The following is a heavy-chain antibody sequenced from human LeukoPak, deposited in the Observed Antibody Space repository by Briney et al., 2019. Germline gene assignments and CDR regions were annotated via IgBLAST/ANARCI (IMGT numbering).Heavy chain of an antibody. CDR2: IYTSAST. J-gene: IGHJ4*02. Sequence: KASETLSLTCTVSGASISSYYWSWIRHPPGKGLEWIGYIYTSASTNYNPSLKSRVTISVDTSKNQFSMKLSSVTAADTAVYYCARHGSSWLYYFDYWGQGTLVTVSS. V-gene: IGHV4-4*09. D-gene: IGHD6-13*01. CDR3: ARHGSSWLYYFDY. CDR1: GASISSYY.